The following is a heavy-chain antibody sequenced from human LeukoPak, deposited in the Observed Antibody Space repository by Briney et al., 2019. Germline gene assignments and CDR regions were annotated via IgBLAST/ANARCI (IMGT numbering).Heavy chain of an antibody. Sequence: GGSLRLSCAVSGFTFSVYWMNWVRQAPGKGLERVASINQDESEKYYVDSVKGRFTISRDNAKNSLYLHINSLRAEDTAVYYCATEHFDYWGQGTLVTGSS. CDR2: INQDESEK. CDR1: GFTFSVYW. CDR3: ATEHFDY. V-gene: IGHV3-7*04. J-gene: IGHJ4*02.